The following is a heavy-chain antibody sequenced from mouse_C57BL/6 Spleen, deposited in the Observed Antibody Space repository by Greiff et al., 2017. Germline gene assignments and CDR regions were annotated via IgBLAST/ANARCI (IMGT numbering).Heavy chain of an antibody. Sequence: VQRVESGPGLVQPSQCLSITCTVSGFSLTSYGVHWVRQSPGKGLEWLGVIWSGGSTDYTAAFISRRSISKDNSKSQFFFKMNSLQADDTAIYYCARNDYGSSDWYFDVWGTGTTVTVSS. V-gene: IGHV2-2*01. CDR3: ARNDYGSSDWYFDV. D-gene: IGHD1-1*01. J-gene: IGHJ1*03. CDR1: GFSLTSYG. CDR2: IWSGGST.